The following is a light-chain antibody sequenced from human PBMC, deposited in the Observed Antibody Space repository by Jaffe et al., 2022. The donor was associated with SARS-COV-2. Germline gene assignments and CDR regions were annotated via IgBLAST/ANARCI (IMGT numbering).Light chain of an antibody. CDR3: QQRRDWPIT. CDR2: EAS. CDR1: QSISTY. V-gene: IGKV3-11*01. J-gene: IGKJ5*01. Sequence: EIVLTQSPATLSLSPGERATLSCRASQSISTYVAWYQQKPGQAPRLLIYEASNRATGIPARFSGSGSGTDFTLTISSLEPEDFAVYYCQQRRDWPITFGQGTRLEIK.